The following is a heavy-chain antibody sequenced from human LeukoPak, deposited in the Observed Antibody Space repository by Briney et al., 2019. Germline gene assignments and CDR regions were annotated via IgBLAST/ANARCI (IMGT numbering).Heavy chain of an antibody. J-gene: IGHJ4*02. D-gene: IGHD6-13*01. V-gene: IGHV1-2*02. Sequence: EASVKVSCKSSGYTFTGYYMHWVRQAHGQGLEWMGWINPNSGGTNYAQKFQGRVTMTRDTSISTAYMELSRLRSDDTAVYYCARDRVGSSMIFVDYWGQGTLVTVSS. CDR1: GYTFTGYY. CDR3: ARDRVGSSMIFVDY. CDR2: INPNSGGT.